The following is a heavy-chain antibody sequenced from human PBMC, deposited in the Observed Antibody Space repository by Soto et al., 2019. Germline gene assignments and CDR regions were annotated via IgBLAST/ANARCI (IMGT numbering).Heavy chain of an antibody. CDR3: ARATGTLRSRNCDY. CDR1: GGSISTVVHY. J-gene: IGHJ4*02. CDR2: IYHTGST. V-gene: IGHV4-31*03. Sequence: SETLSLTCSVSGGSISTVVHYWTWIRHPPGNGLEWIGSIYHTGSTYYSKSLRSRLTMSVDTSKSQFSMRLSSVTAADTAVYYCARATGTLRSRNCDYWGEGSLVTFSS. D-gene: IGHD1-1*01.